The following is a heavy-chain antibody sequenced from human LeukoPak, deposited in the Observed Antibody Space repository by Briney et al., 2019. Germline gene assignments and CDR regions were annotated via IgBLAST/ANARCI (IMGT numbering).Heavy chain of an antibody. CDR3: AKDIAQGYTFGTIEEDY. Sequence: GGSLRLSCAASGIAFSRFAVSWVRQAPGKGLEWVSVVSESGDITHYAESVRGRFTVSRDNSKNTLYLEMNRLRSDDTAIYYCAKDIAQGYTFGTIEEDYWGQGTLVTVAS. V-gene: IGHV3-23*01. CDR2: VSESGDIT. CDR1: GIAFSRFA. J-gene: IGHJ4*02. D-gene: IGHD5-12*01.